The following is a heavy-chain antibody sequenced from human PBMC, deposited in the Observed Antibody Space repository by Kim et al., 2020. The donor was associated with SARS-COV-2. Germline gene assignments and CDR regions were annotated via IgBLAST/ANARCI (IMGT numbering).Heavy chain of an antibody. V-gene: IGHV1-18*01. J-gene: IGHJ6*02. CDR3: ARDFPILLWFGELSSPSGSYGMGV. CDR2: ISAYNGNT. Sequence: ASVKVSCKASGYTFTSYGISWVRQAPGQGLEWMGWISAYNGNTNYAQKLQGRVTMTTDTSTSTAYMELRSLRSDDTAVYYCARDFPILLWFGELSSPSGSYGMGVWGHGTTVTVSS. CDR1: GYTFTSYG. D-gene: IGHD3-10*01.